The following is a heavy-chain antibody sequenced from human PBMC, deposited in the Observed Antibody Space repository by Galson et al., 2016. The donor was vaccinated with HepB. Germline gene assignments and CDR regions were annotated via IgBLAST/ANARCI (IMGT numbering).Heavy chain of an antibody. CDR1: GFIFSTYA. V-gene: IGHV3-23*01. J-gene: IGHJ6*02. D-gene: IGHD4/OR15-4a*01. CDR2: ISGSGDST. CDR3: AKGRADLTDNYYYGMDV. Sequence: SLRLSCAASGFIFSTYAMSWVRQAPGKGLEWVSAISGSGDSTYYADSVKGRFTISRDNSKNTLYLQMNSRRGEDTAVYYCAKGRADLTDNYYYGMDVWGHGTTVTVS.